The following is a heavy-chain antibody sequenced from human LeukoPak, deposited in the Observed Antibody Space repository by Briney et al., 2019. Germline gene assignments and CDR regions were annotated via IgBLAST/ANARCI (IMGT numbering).Heavy chain of an antibody. CDR1: GYTFTSYG. D-gene: IGHD3-22*01. CDR2: ISAYNGNT. J-gene: IGHJ4*02. Sequence: ASVRVSCKASGYTFTSYGISWVRQAPGQGLEWMGWISAYNGNTNYAQKLQGRVTMTTDTSTSTAYMELRSLRSDDTAVYYCASGEYYYDSSGYYYRVPYFDYWGQGTLVTVSS. V-gene: IGHV1-18*01. CDR3: ASGEYYYDSSGYYYRVPYFDY.